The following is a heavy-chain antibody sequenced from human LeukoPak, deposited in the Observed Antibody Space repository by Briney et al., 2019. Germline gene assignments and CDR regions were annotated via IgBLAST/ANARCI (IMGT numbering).Heavy chain of an antibody. V-gene: IGHV4-34*01. CDR1: GGSFSGYY. CDR3: ARGRALNGSGSYSFDY. D-gene: IGHD3-10*01. Sequence: SETLSLTCAVYGGSFSGYYWSWIRQPPGKGLEWIGEINHSGSTNYHPSLKSRVTISVDTSKNQFSLKLSSVTAADTAVYYCARGRALNGSGSYSFDYWGQGTLVTVSS. J-gene: IGHJ4*02. CDR2: INHSGST.